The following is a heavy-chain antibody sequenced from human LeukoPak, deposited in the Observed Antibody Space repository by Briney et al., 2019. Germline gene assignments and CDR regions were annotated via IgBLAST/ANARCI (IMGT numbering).Heavy chain of an antibody. Sequence: SETLSLTCTVSGGSISSSSYYWGWIRQPPGKGLEWVGSIYYSGSTYYNPSLKSRVTISVDTSKNQFSLKLSSVTAADTAVYYCASLADYDFWRGPIFDYWGQGTLVTVSS. J-gene: IGHJ4*02. CDR1: GGSISSSSYY. CDR3: ASLADYDFWRGPIFDY. D-gene: IGHD3-3*01. CDR2: IYYSGST. V-gene: IGHV4-39*01.